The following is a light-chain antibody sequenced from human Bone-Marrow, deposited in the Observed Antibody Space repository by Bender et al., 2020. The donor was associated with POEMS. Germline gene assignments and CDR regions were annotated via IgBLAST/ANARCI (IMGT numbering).Light chain of an antibody. CDR2: DVT. V-gene: IGLV2-14*03. CDR1: SSDVGGYNF. J-gene: IGLJ1*01. CDR3: CSVTRSGAYV. Sequence: QSALTQPASVSGSPGQSITVSCTGTSSDVGGYNFVSWYQHHPGKAPKLMIYDVTHRPSGVSDRFSASKSDDTASLTISGLQADDEADYYCCSVTRSGAYVFGTGTTVTV.